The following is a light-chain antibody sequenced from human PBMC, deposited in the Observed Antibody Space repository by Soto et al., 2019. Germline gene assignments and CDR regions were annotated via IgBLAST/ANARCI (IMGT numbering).Light chain of an antibody. J-gene: IGKJ3*01. CDR2: DAT. CDR3: HHRVTWPT. CDR1: QNVNRY. V-gene: IGKV3-11*01. Sequence: EIVLTQSPATLSLSPGERAILSCRASQNVNRYLGWYQQKPGQAPRLLIYDATNRATGIPARFSGSGSGTDFSLTISSLEPEDFAVYYCHHRVTWPTFGPGTKVDMK.